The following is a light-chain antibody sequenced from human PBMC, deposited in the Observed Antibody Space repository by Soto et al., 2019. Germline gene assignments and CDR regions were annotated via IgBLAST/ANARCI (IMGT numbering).Light chain of an antibody. CDR2: DVN. Sequence: QSALTQPRSVSGSPGQSVTLSCTGTSSDVGCYHYVSWYQHHPGKAPKIIIYDVNKRPSGVPDRFSGSKSGNTASLTISGLQTEDEADYYCCSYAGSYTLVFGGGTQLTVL. CDR1: SSDVGCYHY. CDR3: CSYAGSYTLV. J-gene: IGLJ2*01. V-gene: IGLV2-11*01.